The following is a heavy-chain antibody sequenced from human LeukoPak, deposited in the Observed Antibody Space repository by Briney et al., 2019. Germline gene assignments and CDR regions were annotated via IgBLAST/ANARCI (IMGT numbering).Heavy chain of an antibody. Sequence: SVKVSCKASGGTFCSYAISWVRQAPGQGLEWMGRIIPIFGTANYAQKFQGRVTITTDESTSTAYMELSSLRSEDTAVYYCARWAGTPYCSGGSCYAKARWFDPWGQGTLVTVSS. CDR1: GGTFCSYA. CDR2: IIPIFGTA. D-gene: IGHD2-15*01. CDR3: ARWAGTPYCSGGSCYAKARWFDP. J-gene: IGHJ5*02. V-gene: IGHV1-69*05.